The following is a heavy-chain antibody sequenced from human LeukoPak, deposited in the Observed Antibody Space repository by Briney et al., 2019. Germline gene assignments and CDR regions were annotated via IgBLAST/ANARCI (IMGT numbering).Heavy chain of an antibody. J-gene: IGHJ4*02. CDR1: GFTFSRYS. Sequence: PGGSLRLSCAASGFTFSRYSMNWVRQAPGKGLEWVSYISSSSSTVYYADSLKGRFTISRDNAKNSLSLQMNSLRGEDTAVYYCGRDLNSYGFDYWGQGTLVTVSS. CDR3: GRDLNSYGFDY. V-gene: IGHV3-48*04. CDR2: ISSSSSTV. D-gene: IGHD5-18*01.